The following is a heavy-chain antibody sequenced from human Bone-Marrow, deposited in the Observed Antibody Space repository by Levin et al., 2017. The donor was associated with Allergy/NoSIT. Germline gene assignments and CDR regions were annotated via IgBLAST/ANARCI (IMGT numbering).Heavy chain of an antibody. D-gene: IGHD6-13*01. CDR3: AKDISSEASSLDS. Sequence: PGGSLRLSCAVSGFTFDDYAMHWVRQAPGKGLEWVAGTSWNDVRRDYVDSVKGRFTISRDNDKNSLLLEMKNLKPEDTALYFCAKDISSEASSLDSWGQGTLVTVSS. CDR2: TSWNDVRR. J-gene: IGHJ4*02. V-gene: IGHV3-9*01. CDR1: GFTFDDYA.